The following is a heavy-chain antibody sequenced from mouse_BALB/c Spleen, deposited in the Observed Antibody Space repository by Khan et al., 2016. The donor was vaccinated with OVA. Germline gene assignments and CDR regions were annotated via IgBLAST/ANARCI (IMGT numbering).Heavy chain of an antibody. CDR3: TRSGYGSFAY. CDR2: INPSNGGT. V-gene: IGHV1S81*02. J-gene: IGHJ3*01. CDR1: GYSFTSYY. D-gene: IGHD2-2*01. Sequence: VQLQQSGAELVKPGASVRLSCKASGYSFTSYYLYWVKQRPGQGLEWIGDINPSNGGTNFNEKFKSKAILTVDKSSSTAYIQLNSLTSEDSAVYYCTRSGYGSFAYWGQGTLVTVSA.